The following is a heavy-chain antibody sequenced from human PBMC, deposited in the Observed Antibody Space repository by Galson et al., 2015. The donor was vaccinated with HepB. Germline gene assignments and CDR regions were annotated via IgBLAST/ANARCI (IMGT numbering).Heavy chain of an antibody. V-gene: IGHV3-23*01. CDR3: AKDADASLPYYFDY. D-gene: IGHD6-6*01. Sequence: SLRLSCAASGFSFSNFAMSWVRQAPGKGLEWVAAISGSGRTTYYADSVRGRFTISRDNSKNTLYLQMNSLRAEDTAVIYCAKDADASLPYYFDYWGQGALVTVSS. CDR2: ISGSGRTT. CDR1: GFSFSNFA. J-gene: IGHJ4*02.